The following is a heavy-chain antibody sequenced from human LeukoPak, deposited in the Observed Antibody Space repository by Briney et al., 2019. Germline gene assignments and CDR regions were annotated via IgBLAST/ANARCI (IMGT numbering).Heavy chain of an antibody. CDR2: IYYSGST. V-gene: IGHV4-39*07. D-gene: IGHD3-10*01. J-gene: IGHJ4*02. CDR3: AREARFLWFGELSSLYYFDY. CDR1: GGSISSSSSY. Sequence: PSETLSLTCTVSGGSISSSSSYWGWFRQPPGKGLEWFGRIYYSGSTYYNPSLKSRVTISVDTSKNQFSLKLSSVTAADTAVYYCAREARFLWFGELSSLYYFDYWGQGTLVTVSS.